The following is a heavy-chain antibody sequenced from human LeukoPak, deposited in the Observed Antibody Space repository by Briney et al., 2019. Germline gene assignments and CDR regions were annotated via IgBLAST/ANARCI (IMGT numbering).Heavy chain of an antibody. J-gene: IGHJ4*02. D-gene: IGHD3-22*01. Sequence: GGSLRLSCAASGFTFSSDDMHWVRQGTGKRLKFVSAIGSAGNTFYPGSVKGRISISGENAKKSLYLQMNSLRAGDTAADYCARDPSGKTMIVVVIRPDYWGQGTLVTVSS. CDR1: GFTFSSDD. CDR3: ARDPSGKTMIVVVIRPDY. CDR2: IGSAGNT. V-gene: IGHV3-13*01.